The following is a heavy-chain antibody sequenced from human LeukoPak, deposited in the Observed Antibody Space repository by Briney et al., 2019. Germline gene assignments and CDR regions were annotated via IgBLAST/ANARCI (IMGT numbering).Heavy chain of an antibody. V-gene: IGHV3-15*07. CDR2: IKSKTDGGTT. Sequence: SGGSLRLSCAASGFTFTNAWMNWVRQAPGKGLEWVGRIKSKTDGGTTDYAAPVKGRFTISRDDSKNTLYLQMNSLKTEDTAVYYCTTTPTKYYDFWSAYNDYWGQGTLVTVSS. CDR3: TTTPTKYYDFWSAYNDY. CDR1: GFTFTNAW. D-gene: IGHD3-3*01. J-gene: IGHJ4*02.